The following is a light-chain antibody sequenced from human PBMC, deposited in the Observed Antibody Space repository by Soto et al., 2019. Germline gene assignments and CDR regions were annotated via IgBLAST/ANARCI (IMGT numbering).Light chain of an antibody. CDR2: IDH. V-gene: IGLV1-44*01. CDR3: ATWDDDLSAAV. CDR1: SSNIEGNT. Sequence: QSVLTQPPSLSGTPGQSVTISCSGSSSNIEGNTVHWYQHLPGTAPKLLIYIDHNRPSGIPDRFSSSKSGTSASLAISGLQSEDEADYYCATWDDDLSAAVFGGGTQLTVL. J-gene: IGLJ7*01.